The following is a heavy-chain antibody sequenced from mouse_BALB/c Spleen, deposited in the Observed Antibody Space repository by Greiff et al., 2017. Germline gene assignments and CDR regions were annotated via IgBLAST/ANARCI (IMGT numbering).Heavy chain of an antibody. D-gene: IGHD3-2*01. CDR1: GFSLSRYS. J-gene: IGHJ3*01. CDR3: ARNGDSSGTFAY. Sequence: VKLMESGPGLVAPSQSLSITCTVSGFSLSRYSVHWVRQPPGKGLEWLGMIWGGGSTDYNSALKSRLSISKDNSKSQVFLKMNSLQTDDTAMYYCARNGDSSGTFAYWGQGTLVTVSA. V-gene: IGHV2-6-4*01. CDR2: IWGGGST.